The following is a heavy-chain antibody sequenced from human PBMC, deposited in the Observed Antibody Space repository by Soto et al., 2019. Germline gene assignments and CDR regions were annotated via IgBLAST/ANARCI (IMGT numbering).Heavy chain of an antibody. V-gene: IGHV4-39*01. CDR2: ILYSGTT. J-gene: IGHJ4*02. CDR3: ARLGWGNGDSDY. Sequence: QLQLQESGPGLVKSSETLSLTCTVSGGSISKSNYFWGWIRQAPGKGLEWIASILYSGTTSYNSSLKSRVAISVDTSKNQFSRELNSVTAVDTAVYYCARLGWGNGDSDYWGQGTLVTVSS. D-gene: IGHD2-21*01. CDR1: GGSISKSNYF.